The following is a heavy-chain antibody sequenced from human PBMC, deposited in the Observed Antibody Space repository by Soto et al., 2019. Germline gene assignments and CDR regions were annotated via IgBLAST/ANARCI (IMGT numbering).Heavy chain of an antibody. J-gene: IGHJ4*02. D-gene: IGHD6-19*01. CDR3: AKVPLRIAVAGPFDY. V-gene: IGHV3-30*18. CDR2: TSYDGSNK. CDR1: GFTFSSYG. Sequence: SGGSLRLSCAASGFTFSSYGMHWVRQAPGKGLEWVAVTSYDGSNKYYADSVKGRFTISRDNSKNTLYLQMNSLRAEDTAVYYCAKVPLRIAVAGPFDYWGQGTLVTVSS.